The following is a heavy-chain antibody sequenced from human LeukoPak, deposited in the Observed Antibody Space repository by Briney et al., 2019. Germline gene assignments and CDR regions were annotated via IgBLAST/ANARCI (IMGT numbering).Heavy chain of an antibody. J-gene: IGHJ1*01. CDR1: GGSFSGYH. CDR3: ASSIAAAGTGYFQH. CDR2: INHSGGT. D-gene: IGHD6-13*01. Sequence: SETLSLTCAVYGGSFSGYHWSWIRHPPGKGLEWIGEINHSGGTNYNPSLKSRVTMSVDTSKNQFSLKLSSVTAADTAVYYCASSIAAAGTGYFQHWGQGTLVTVSS. V-gene: IGHV4-34*01.